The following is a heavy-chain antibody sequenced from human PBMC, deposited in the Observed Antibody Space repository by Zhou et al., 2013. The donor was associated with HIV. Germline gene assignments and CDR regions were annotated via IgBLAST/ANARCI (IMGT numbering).Heavy chain of an antibody. D-gene: IGHD3-3*01. CDR3: ARCPLEWSPLDP. J-gene: IGHJ5*02. Sequence: VQLVQSGAEVKKPGASVKVSCKASGYTFISSGISWVRQAPGQGLEWMGWISAYNGNTKYAQKLQGRVTMTTDTSTSTAYMELRSLRFDDTAVYYCARCPLEWSPLDPWGQGTLVTVSS. V-gene: IGHV1-18*01. CDR1: GYTFISSG. CDR2: ISAYNGNT.